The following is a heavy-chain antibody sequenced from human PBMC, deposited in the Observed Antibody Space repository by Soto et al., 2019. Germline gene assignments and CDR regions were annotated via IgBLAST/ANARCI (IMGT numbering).Heavy chain of an antibody. V-gene: IGHV5-51*01. CDR1: GYSFSSYW. J-gene: IGHJ6*02. CDR3: ARRASSSVTTPYGMDV. Sequence: PGESLKISCRGSGYSFSSYWIAWVRQMPGKGLEWMGIIYPGDSDTRYSPSFQGQVTISADKSVSTAYLQWSSLKASDTAMYYCARRASSSVTTPYGMDVWGQGTTVTV. D-gene: IGHD6-6*01. CDR2: IYPGDSDT.